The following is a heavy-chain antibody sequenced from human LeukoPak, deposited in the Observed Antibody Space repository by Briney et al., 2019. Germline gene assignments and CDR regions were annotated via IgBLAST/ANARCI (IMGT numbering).Heavy chain of an antibody. CDR1: GYTFTSYA. V-gene: IGHV7-4-1*02. J-gene: IGHJ4*02. Sequence: EASVKVSCKASGYTFTSYAMNWVRQAPGQGLEWMGWINTNTGNPTYGQGFTGRFVFSLDTSVSTAYLQISSLKAEDTAVYYCARELCVCGSGSYCPFDYWGQGTPVTVSS. CDR3: ARELCVCGSGSYCPFDY. CDR2: INTNTGNP. D-gene: IGHD3-10*01.